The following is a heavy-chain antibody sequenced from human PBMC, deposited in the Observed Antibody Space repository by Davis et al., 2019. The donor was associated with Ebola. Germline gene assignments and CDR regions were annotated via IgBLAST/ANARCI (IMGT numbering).Heavy chain of an antibody. D-gene: IGHD2-2*01. V-gene: IGHV3-23*01. CDR1: GFTFSSYA. Sequence: PGGSLRLSCAASGFTFSSYAMSWVRQAPGKGLEWVSAISGSGGSTYYADSVKGRFTISRDNSKNTLYLQMNSLRAEDTAVYYCARGVPAAVAGLGRGVLDYWGQGTLVTVSS. CDR2: ISGSGGST. CDR3: ARGVPAAVAGLGRGVLDY. J-gene: IGHJ4*02.